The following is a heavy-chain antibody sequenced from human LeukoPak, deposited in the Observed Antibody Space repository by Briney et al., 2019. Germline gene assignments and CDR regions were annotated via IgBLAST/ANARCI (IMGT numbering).Heavy chain of an antibody. J-gene: IGHJ3*01. Sequence: SETLSLTCTVSGVPITSSAYYWVWVRQSPGKGLEWIGSIYNDGDTYYNPSFESRVTIAIETSKNQFSLRLTSVTAADTAVYYCTSRGFRLPLDAFDVQGQGTRVAVSS. CDR3: TSRGFRLPLDAFDV. CDR2: IYNDGDT. CDR1: GVPITSSAYY. V-gene: IGHV4-39*01.